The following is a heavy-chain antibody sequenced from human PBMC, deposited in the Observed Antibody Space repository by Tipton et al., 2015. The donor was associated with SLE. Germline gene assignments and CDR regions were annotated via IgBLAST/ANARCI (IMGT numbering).Heavy chain of an antibody. J-gene: IGHJ4*02. V-gene: IGHV3-21*03. CDR2: ISSSSSYI. CDR3: ARDQSIAAAGSGY. Sequence: SLRLSCAASGFTFSSYAMHWVRQAPGKGLEWVSSISSSSSYIYYADSVKGRFTISRDNAKNSLYLQMNSLRAEDTAVYYCARDQSIAAAGSGYWGQGTLVTVSS. D-gene: IGHD6-13*01. CDR1: GFTFSSYA.